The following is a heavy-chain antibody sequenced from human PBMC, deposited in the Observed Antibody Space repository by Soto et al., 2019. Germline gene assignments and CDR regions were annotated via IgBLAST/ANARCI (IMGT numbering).Heavy chain of an antibody. V-gene: IGHV3-23*01. D-gene: IGHD2-2*02. CDR1: GFTFSSYA. J-gene: IGHJ1*01. CDR3: AKEGMSGYCSSTSCNTRPYFQH. Sequence: GVLRLSCAASGFTFSSYAMSWVRQAPGKGLEWVSAISGSGGSTYYADSVKGRFTISRDNSKNTLCLQMNSLRAEDTAVYYCAKEGMSGYCSSTSCNTRPYFQHWGQGTLVTVSS. CDR2: ISGSGGST.